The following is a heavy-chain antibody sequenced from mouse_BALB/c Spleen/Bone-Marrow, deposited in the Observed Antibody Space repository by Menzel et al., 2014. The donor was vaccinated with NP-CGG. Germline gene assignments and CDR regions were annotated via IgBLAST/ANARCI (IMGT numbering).Heavy chain of an antibody. CDR2: INPSTGYT. D-gene: IGHD2-4*01. CDR1: GYTFTDYW. CDR3: NIFDYSFDY. V-gene: IGHV1-7*01. J-gene: IGHJ2*01. Sequence: QVQLQQSGAELAKPGASVKMSCKASGYTFTDYWMHWVKQRPGQGLEWLGYINPSTGYTEYNQKFKDKATLTADKSSSTAYMQLNSLTSEDSAVYYCNIFDYSFDYWGQGTTLTVSS.